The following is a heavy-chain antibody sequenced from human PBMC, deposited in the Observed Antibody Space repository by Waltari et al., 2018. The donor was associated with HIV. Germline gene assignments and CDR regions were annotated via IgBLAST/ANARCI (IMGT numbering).Heavy chain of an antibody. V-gene: IGHV3-53*02. CDR3: GRMMVRGVIMTGVDV. D-gene: IGHD3-10*01. J-gene: IGHJ6*02. CDR2: IYSVGTR. CDR1: GFTVSSSP. Sequence: EVQLVETGGGLIQPGGSLRLSCVASGFTVSSSPRSWFRQAPGKGPEWVSVIYSVGTRYYTDSVKGRFTISRDESKNTVNLQLNSLRAEDTAVYYCGRMMVRGVIMTGVDVWGQGTTVIVSS.